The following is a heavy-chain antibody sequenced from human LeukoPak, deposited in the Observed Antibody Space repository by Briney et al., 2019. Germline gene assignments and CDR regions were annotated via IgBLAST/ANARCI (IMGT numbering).Heavy chain of an antibody. D-gene: IGHD6-19*01. Sequence: GESLKITCKSFGYSFTSYWVAWVRQMPGKGLELMGIIYPGDSDTRYSPSFQGQVTISADKSISTAYLQWSSLKASDTAMYYCARPAGWDPPADWGQGTLVTVSS. J-gene: IGHJ4*02. CDR2: IYPGDSDT. CDR3: ARPAGWDPPAD. CDR1: GYSFTSYW. V-gene: IGHV5-51*01.